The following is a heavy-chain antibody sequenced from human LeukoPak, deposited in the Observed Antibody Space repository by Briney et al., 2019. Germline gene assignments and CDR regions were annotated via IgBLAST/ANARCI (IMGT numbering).Heavy chain of an antibody. CDR2: INPSGGST. D-gene: IGHD2-2*01. J-gene: IGHJ3*02. CDR3: ASLPAATGAHAFDI. V-gene: IGHV1-46*01. CDR1: GYTFTSYY. Sequence: EASVKVSCKASGYTFTSYYMHWVRQAPGQGLEWMGLINPSGGSTNYAQKFQGRVTRTRDTSTRTVYMELSGLRSEDTALYYCASLPAATGAHAFDIWGQGTMVIVSS.